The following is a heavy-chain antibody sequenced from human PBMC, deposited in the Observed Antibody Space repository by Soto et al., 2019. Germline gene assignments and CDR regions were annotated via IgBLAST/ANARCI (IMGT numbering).Heavy chain of an antibody. V-gene: IGHV1-8*01. J-gene: IGHJ6*02. CDR3: ARLMYYYDSSGYYQPHYYYGMDV. CDR1: GYTFTSYD. D-gene: IGHD3-22*01. CDR2: MNPNSGNT. Sequence: QVQLVQSGAEVKKPGASVKVSCKASGYTFTSYDINWVRQATGQGLEWMGWMNPNSGNTGYAQKFQGRVTMTRNTSISTAYMELSSLRSEDTAVYYCARLMYYYDSSGYYQPHYYYGMDVWGQGTTVTVSS.